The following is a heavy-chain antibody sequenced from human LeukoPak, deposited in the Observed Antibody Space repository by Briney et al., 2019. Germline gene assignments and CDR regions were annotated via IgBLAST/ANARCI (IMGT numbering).Heavy chain of an antibody. Sequence: QPGGSRRLSCAASGFTFSSYWMSWVRQAPGKGLEWVANIKQDGSEKYYVDSVKGRFTISRDDAKNSLYLQMNSLRAEDTAVYYCARDGPPLITMVRGYYFDYWGQGTLVTVSS. V-gene: IGHV3-7*01. CDR1: GFTFSSYW. J-gene: IGHJ4*02. CDR3: ARDGPPLITMVRGYYFDY. CDR2: IKQDGSEK. D-gene: IGHD3-10*01.